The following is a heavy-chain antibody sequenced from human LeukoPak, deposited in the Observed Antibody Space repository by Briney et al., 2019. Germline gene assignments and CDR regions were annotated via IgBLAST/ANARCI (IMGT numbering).Heavy chain of an antibody. Sequence: GALSLSSAAAGFIFISYAMSWRRPAAGKGVEWVSRISGSGGSTSYADSVKGRFTISRGNAKNSLYLQMNSLRDEDTAVYYCARGKEIAVAELGYFQHWGQGTLVTVSS. CDR1: GFIFISYA. V-gene: IGHV3-23*01. CDR3: ARGKEIAVAELGYFQH. J-gene: IGHJ1*01. D-gene: IGHD6-19*01. CDR2: ISGSGGST.